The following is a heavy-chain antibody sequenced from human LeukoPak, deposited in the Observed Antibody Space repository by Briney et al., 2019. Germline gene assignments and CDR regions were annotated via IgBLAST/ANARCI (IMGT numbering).Heavy chain of an antibody. D-gene: IGHD2-2*01. CDR1: GFTFSSYG. V-gene: IGHV3-30*18. J-gene: IGHJ3*02. CDR3: AKVRTSSTSRLRLYYAFDI. CDR2: ISYDGSNK. Sequence: PGGSLRLSCAASGFTFSSYGMHWVRQAPGKGLEWVAVISYDGSNKYYADSVKGRFTISRDNSKNTLYLQMNSLRAEDTAVYYCAKVRTSSTSRLRLYYAFDIWGQGTMVTVSS.